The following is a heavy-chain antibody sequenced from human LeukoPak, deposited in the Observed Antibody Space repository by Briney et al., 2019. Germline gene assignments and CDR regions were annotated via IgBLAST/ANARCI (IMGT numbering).Heavy chain of an antibody. J-gene: IGHJ4*02. Sequence: GGSLRLSCAASGFTFDDYGMSWVRQAPGKGLEWVAFIRYDGSNKYYADSVKGRFTISRDNSKNTLYLQMNSLRAKDTAVYYCEKDPASGSYYFDYWGQGTLVTVSS. CDR2: IRYDGSNK. V-gene: IGHV3-30*02. D-gene: IGHD1-26*01. CDR1: GFTFDDYG. CDR3: EKDPASGSYYFDY.